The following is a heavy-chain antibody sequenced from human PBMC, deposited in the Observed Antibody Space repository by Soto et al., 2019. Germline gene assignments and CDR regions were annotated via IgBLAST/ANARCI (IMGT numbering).Heavy chain of an antibody. J-gene: IGHJ4*02. CDR1: GQSFSGHS. V-gene: IGHV4-34*01. CDR3: ARWSGIVALPGELEDVKYDY. D-gene: IGHD1-1*01. Sequence: QVQLQQWGAGLVKPSETLSLSCAVYGQSFSGHSWAWIRQPPGKGLEWIGEINESGSTYYNPSLKSRVTISTDTSKNQFSLKLSSVSAADTAAYFCARWSGIVALPGELEDVKYDYWGQGTLVNVSS. CDR2: INESGST.